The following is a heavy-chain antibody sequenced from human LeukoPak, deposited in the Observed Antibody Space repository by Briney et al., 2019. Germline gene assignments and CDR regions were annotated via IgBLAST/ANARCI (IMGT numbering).Heavy chain of an antibody. CDR2: IQSRTYGAAT. J-gene: IGHJ4*02. CDR1: GFSFSSQW. Sequence: GGSLRLSCAASGFSFSSQWMSWVRQAPGKGPEWVAFIQSRTYGAATQYTASVKGRFSISRDDSKGIAFLQMNSLKIEDTAVYYCAASDHRFCSSISCHFDYWGQGALVTVSS. CDR3: AASDHRFCSSISCHFDY. D-gene: IGHD2-2*01. V-gene: IGHV3-49*04.